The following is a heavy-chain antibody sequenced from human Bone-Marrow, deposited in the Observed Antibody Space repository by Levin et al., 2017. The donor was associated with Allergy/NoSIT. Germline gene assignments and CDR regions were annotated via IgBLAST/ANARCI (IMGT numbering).Heavy chain of an antibody. D-gene: IGHD2-15*01. CDR1: GFEFSGYW. Sequence: GESLKISCVASGFEFSGYWMSWVRQAPGKGLEWVANMKEDGSESNYLDSVKGRFTIARDNAVNSLFLQMDSLRVEDTAVYYCARDQYCRGGSCYSYGFFDLWGRGTLVTVSS. V-gene: IGHV3-7*01. CDR2: MKEDGSES. J-gene: IGHJ2*01. CDR3: ARDQYCRGGSCYSYGFFDL.